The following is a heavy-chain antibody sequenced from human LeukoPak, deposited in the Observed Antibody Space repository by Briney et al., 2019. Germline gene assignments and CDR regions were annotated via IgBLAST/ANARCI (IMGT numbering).Heavy chain of an antibody. CDR3: ARDTAGNDY. V-gene: IGHV3-7*01. Sequence: GGSLRLSCAASGFTFSSDWMNWARQAPGKGLEWVANIKQDGSEKYYVDSVKGRFTISRDNAKNSLYLQMNSLRAEDTAVYCCARDTAGNDYWGQGTLVTVSS. D-gene: IGHD6-19*01. J-gene: IGHJ4*02. CDR2: IKQDGSEK. CDR1: GFTFSSDW.